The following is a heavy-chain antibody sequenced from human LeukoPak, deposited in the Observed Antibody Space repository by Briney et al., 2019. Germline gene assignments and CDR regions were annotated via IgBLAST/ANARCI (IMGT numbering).Heavy chain of an antibody. D-gene: IGHD1-26*01. CDR1: GGSISSSSYY. Sequence: PSETLSLTCTVSGGSISSSSYYWGWIRQPPGKGLEWIGSIYYSGSTYYNPSLKSRVTISVDTSKNQFSLKLSSVTAADTAVYYCARDSGSDNEGFDYWGQGTLVTVSS. J-gene: IGHJ4*02. CDR3: ARDSGSDNEGFDY. CDR2: IYYSGST. V-gene: IGHV4-39*07.